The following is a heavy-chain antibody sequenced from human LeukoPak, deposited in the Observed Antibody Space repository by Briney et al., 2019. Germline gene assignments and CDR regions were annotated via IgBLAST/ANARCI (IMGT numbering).Heavy chain of an antibody. V-gene: IGHV3-30*02. CDR1: GFTFSSYG. CDR3: AKDQADSSGYYYYFDY. J-gene: IGHJ4*02. CDR2: IRYDGSNK. D-gene: IGHD3-22*01. Sequence: PGGSPRLSCAASGFTFSSYGMHWVRQAPGKGLEWVAFIRYDGSNKYYADSVKGRFTISRDNSKNTLYLQMNSLRAEDTAVYYCAKDQADSSGYYYYFDYWGQGTLVTVSS.